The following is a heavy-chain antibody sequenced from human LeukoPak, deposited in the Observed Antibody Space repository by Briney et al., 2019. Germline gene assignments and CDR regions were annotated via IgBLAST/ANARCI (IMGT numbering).Heavy chain of an antibody. J-gene: IGHJ4*02. V-gene: IGHV3-15*01. D-gene: IGHD2-15*01. CDR3: ARSSVVVAATPEFGYFDY. Sequence: GGSLRLSCAVFGPGFPFSIAWMSWVRQAPGKGLEWVGRIKSKTDGGTTDYAAPVKGRFTILRDDSKNTLYLQMNSLRAEDTAVYYCARSSVVVAATPEFGYFDYWGQGTLVTVSS. CDR1: GFPFSIAW. CDR2: IKSKTDGGTT.